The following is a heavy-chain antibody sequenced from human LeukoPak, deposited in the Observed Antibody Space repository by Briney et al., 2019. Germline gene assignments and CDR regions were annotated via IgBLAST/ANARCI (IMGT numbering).Heavy chain of an antibody. J-gene: IGHJ4*02. CDR3: ARSPTGGSPFFDY. Sequence: SETLSLTCTVSGGSISTYYWSWIRQPPGKGLEWVGYIYYSGGTTYNPSLKSRLTISVDTSKNQFSLRLSSVTAADTAVYYCARSPTGGSPFFDYWGQGTLVTVSS. CDR2: IYYSGGT. CDR1: GGSISTYY. D-gene: IGHD2-15*01. V-gene: IGHV4-59*01.